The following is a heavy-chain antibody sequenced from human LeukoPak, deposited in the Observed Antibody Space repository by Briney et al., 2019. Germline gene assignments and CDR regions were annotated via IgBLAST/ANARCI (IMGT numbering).Heavy chain of an antibody. CDR3: TKDDGYCSSTSCYLNYYYYMDV. V-gene: IGHV3-30*02. D-gene: IGHD2-2*03. J-gene: IGHJ6*03. CDR2: IRYDGSNK. CDR1: GFTFSSYG. Sequence: GGSLRLSCAASGFTFSSYGMHWVRQAPGKGLEWVAFIRYDGSNKYYADSVKGRFTISRDNSKNTLYLQMNSLRAEDTAVYYCTKDDGYCSSTSCYLNYYYYMDVWGKGTTVTISS.